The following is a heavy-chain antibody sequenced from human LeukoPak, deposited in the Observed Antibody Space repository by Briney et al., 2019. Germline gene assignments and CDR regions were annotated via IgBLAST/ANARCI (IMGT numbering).Heavy chain of an antibody. CDR2: TYYRSKWYY. V-gene: IGHV6-1*01. CDR3: ARDPVGGSTIFDY. CDR1: GDSVSSNSDA. Sequence: SQTLPLTCALSGDSVSSNSDAWNWIRQSPSRGLEWLGRTYYRSKWYYDYAVAVKSRISINPDTSKNQFSLQLSSVTPEDTAVYYCARDPVGGSTIFDYWGQGTLVTVSS. J-gene: IGHJ4*02. D-gene: IGHD1-26*01.